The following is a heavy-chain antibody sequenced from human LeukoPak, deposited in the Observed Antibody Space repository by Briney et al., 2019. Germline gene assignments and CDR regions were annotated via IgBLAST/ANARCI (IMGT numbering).Heavy chain of an antibody. Sequence: SETLSLTCAVYGESFIGYYWSWIRQPPGKGLEWIGEINHSGSTNYNPSLKSRVTISVDTSKNQFSLKLSSVTAADTAVYYCARGRKRITIFGVVRETVGWFDPWGQGTLVTVSS. V-gene: IGHV4-34*01. CDR3: ARGRKRITIFGVVRETVGWFDP. CDR2: INHSGST. J-gene: IGHJ5*02. CDR1: GESFIGYY. D-gene: IGHD3-3*01.